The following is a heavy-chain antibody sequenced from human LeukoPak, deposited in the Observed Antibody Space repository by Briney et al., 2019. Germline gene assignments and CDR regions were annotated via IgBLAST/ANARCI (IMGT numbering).Heavy chain of an antibody. Sequence: GGSLRLSCAASGFTFDDYGMSWVRQAPGKGLEWVSGLNWNGGSTGYADSVKGRFTISRDNAKNSLFLQMNSLRAEDTALYYCARSYCSSTTCNSDFDYWGQGILVTVSS. CDR2: LNWNGGST. J-gene: IGHJ4*02. V-gene: IGHV3-20*04. D-gene: IGHD2-2*01. CDR3: ARSYCSSTTCNSDFDY. CDR1: GFTFDDYG.